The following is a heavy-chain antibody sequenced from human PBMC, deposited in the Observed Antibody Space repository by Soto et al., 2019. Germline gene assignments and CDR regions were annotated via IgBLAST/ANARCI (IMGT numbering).Heavy chain of an antibody. CDR2: ISSSGSTI. Sequence: GGSLTLSCAASGFTFSDYYMSWIRQAPGKGLEWVSYISSSGSTIYYADSVKGRFTISRDNAKNSLYLQMNSLRAEDTAVYYCARDLWFGELLTPSAAFDIWGQGTMVTVSS. CDR1: GFTFSDYY. D-gene: IGHD3-10*01. CDR3: ARDLWFGELLTPSAAFDI. J-gene: IGHJ3*02. V-gene: IGHV3-11*01.